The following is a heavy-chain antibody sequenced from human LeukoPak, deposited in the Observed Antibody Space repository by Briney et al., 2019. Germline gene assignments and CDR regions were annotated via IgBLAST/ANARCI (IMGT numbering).Heavy chain of an antibody. Sequence: ASVKVSCKASGYTFTGYDINWVRQATGQGLEWMGWMNPYTGDTGYAQKFQGRVTMTRNTSIDTAYMELSGLRSEDTAVYYCTRGSLSGSSRDYWGQGTPVTVS. CDR2: MNPYTGDT. CDR3: TRGSLSGSSRDY. D-gene: IGHD1-26*01. CDR1: GYTFTGYD. J-gene: IGHJ4*02. V-gene: IGHV1-8*01.